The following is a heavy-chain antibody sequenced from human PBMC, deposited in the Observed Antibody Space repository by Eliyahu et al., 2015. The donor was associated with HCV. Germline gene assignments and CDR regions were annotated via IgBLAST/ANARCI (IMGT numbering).Heavy chain of an antibody. V-gene: IGHV3-11*04. CDR2: XSSSGSTI. J-gene: IGHJ4*02. CDR3: ARDSSLPHDSSGYADY. D-gene: IGHD3-22*01. CDR1: GXPFSDYY. Sequence: QVQLVEXGGGLVKPGGSLRLSCAASGXPFSDYYMSWXRQAPGKGLEWVSYXSSSGSTIYYADSVKGRFTISRDNXKNSLYLQMNSLRAEDTAVYYCARDSSLPHDSSGYADYWGQGTLVTVSS.